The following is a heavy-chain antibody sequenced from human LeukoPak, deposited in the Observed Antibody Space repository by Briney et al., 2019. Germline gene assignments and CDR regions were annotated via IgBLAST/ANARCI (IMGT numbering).Heavy chain of an antibody. V-gene: IGHV4-59*01. J-gene: IGHJ4*02. Sequence: SETLSLTCTVSGGSISNYYWSWIRQPPGKGLEYIGYISYTGTTNYNPSLKSRVTISLDTSKNQSSLRLSSVTAADTAVYYCAKTGQLVSLDYWGQGTLVTVSS. CDR3: AKTGQLVSLDY. D-gene: IGHD6-13*01. CDR2: ISYTGTT. CDR1: GGSISNYY.